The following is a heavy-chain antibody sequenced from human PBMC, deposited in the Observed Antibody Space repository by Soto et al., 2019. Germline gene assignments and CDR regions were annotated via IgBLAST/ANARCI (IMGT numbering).Heavy chain of an antibody. CDR3: ARGDWPTQMDV. J-gene: IGHJ6*02. D-gene: IGHD2-21*01. CDR2: IYYSGST. Sequence: LSLTCTVSGGSISSGGYYWSWIRQHPGKGLEWIGYIYYSGSTYYNPSLKSRVTISVDTSKNQFSLKLSSVTAADTAVYYCARGDWPTQMDVWGQGTTVTVSS. CDR1: GGSISSGGYY. V-gene: IGHV4-31*03.